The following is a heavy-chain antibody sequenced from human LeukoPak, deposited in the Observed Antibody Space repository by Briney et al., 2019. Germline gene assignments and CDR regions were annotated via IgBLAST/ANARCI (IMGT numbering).Heavy chain of an antibody. CDR3: ATQYGP. V-gene: IGHV3-30-3*01. J-gene: IGHJ5*02. D-gene: IGHD4-17*01. CDR1: GFTFSSYA. CDR2: ISYDGSNK. Sequence: GRSLRLSCAASGFTFSSYAMHWVRQAPGKGLEWVAVISYDGSNKYYADSVKGRFTISRDNSKNTLYLQMNSLRAEDTAVYYCATQYGPWGQGTLVTVSS.